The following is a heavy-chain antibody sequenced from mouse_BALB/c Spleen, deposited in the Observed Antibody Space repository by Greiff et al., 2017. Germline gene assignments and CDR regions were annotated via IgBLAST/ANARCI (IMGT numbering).Heavy chain of an antibody. CDR3: ARKGDGNYLYAMDY. CDR2: IWSGGST. Sequence: VKLQESGPGLVQPSQSLSITCTVSGFSLTSYGVHWVRQSPGKGLEWLGVIWSGGSTDYNAAFISRLSISKDNSKSQVFFKMNSLQANDTAIYYCARKGDGNYLYAMDYWGQGTSVTVSS. CDR1: GFSLTSYG. V-gene: IGHV2-2*02. J-gene: IGHJ4*01. D-gene: IGHD2-1*01.